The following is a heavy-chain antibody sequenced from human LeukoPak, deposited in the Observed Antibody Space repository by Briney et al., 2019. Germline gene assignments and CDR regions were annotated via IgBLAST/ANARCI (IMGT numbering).Heavy chain of an antibody. CDR2: INKDGSEK. D-gene: IGHD3-22*01. V-gene: IGHV3-7*03. CDR1: GFTFSSYW. J-gene: IGHJ1*01. CDR3: AKGPNSSGYPGLFQH. Sequence: GGSLRLSCAASGFTFSSYWMTWVRQAPGKGLEWVANINKDGSEKNYVDSVKGRFTTSRDNAKNSLYLQMNSLRAEDMALYYCAKGPNSSGYPGLFQHWGQGTLVTVSS.